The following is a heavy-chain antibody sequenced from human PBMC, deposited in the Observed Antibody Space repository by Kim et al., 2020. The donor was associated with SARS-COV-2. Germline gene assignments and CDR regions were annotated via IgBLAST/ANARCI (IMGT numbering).Heavy chain of an antibody. CDR2: ISYGGSYI. V-gene: IGHV3-48*02. Sequence: GGSLRLSCAVSGFTFSSYSMEWVRQAPGKGLEWVSYISYGGSYIYYADSVKGRFTISRDDAKNSLYLQMNSLSDEDTAVYHCVRDRDLGDYTHADYWGQGTLGTVSS. D-gene: IGHD4-17*01. CDR3: VRDRDLGDYTHADY. CDR1: GFTFSSYS. J-gene: IGHJ4*02.